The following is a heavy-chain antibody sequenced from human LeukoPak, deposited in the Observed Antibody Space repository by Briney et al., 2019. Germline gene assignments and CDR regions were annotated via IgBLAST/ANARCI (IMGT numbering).Heavy chain of an antibody. CDR2: INEGGSEG. J-gene: IGHJ4*02. D-gene: IGHD2-2*01. CDR1: GFPYRSYW. Sequence: GGSLRLSCAASGFPYRSYWKSWVSQARGKGLEWVANINEGGSEGYYVDSLKGRFTISRDNAKNSLYLQMNSLRAEDTAVYYCARAGFSTSRDFWGQGTLVTVSS. V-gene: IGHV3-7*03. CDR3: ARAGFSTSRDF.